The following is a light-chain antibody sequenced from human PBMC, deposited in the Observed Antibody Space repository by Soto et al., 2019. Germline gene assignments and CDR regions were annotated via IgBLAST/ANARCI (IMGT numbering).Light chain of an antibody. CDR2: DAS. Sequence: EIVLTQSPVTLSLSPGERATLSCRACQSVSSYLAWYQQKPGQAPRLLIYDASNGATGIPARFSGGGSGTDFTLTIDNLEPEDFAIYYCQQSSNWPPITFGQGTRLEIK. CDR1: QSVSSY. CDR3: QQSSNWPPIT. V-gene: IGKV3-11*01. J-gene: IGKJ5*01.